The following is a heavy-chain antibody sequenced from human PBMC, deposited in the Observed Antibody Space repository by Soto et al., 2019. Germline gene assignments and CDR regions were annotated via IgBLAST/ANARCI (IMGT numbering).Heavy chain of an antibody. V-gene: IGHV4-31*03. D-gene: IGHD1-26*01. CDR2: INYSGTT. J-gene: IGHJ6*02. CDR3: ARDHKWDGMDV. CDR1: GASFSSVSLI. Sequence: PSETLSLTCSGSGASFSSVSLIWSWVRQFPGKGLEWIGYINYSGTTYYNPSLRSRITMSVDTSKNQFSLNLSSVTAADTAVYYCARDHKWDGMDVWGQGTTVTVSS.